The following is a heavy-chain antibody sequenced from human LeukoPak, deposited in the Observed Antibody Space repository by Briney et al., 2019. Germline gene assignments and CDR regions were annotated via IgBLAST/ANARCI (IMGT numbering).Heavy chain of an antibody. CDR2: ISHDGSNK. CDR3: AKTWGFGELFFNYFDY. CDR1: GFTFSSYG. Sequence: GGSLRLSCAASGFTFSSYGMHWVRQAPGKGLEWVAVISHDGSNKYYADSVKGRFTISRDNSKDTVYLQMNSLRAEDTAVYYCAKTWGFGELFFNYFDYWGQGTLVTVSS. D-gene: IGHD3-10*01. J-gene: IGHJ4*02. V-gene: IGHV3-30*19.